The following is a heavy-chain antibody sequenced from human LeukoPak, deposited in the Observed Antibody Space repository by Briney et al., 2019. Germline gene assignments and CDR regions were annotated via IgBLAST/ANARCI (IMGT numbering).Heavy chain of an antibody. CDR3: ARDLPDYGDLSDY. D-gene: IGHD4-17*01. J-gene: IGHJ4*02. CDR1: GFTFSSYA. CDR2: ISYDGSNK. Sequence: GGSLRLSCAASGFTFSSYAMHWVRQAPGKGLEWVAVISYDGSNKYYADSVKGRFTISRDNSKDTLYLQMNSLRAEDTAVYYCARDLPDYGDLSDYWGQGTLVTVSS. V-gene: IGHV3-30-3*01.